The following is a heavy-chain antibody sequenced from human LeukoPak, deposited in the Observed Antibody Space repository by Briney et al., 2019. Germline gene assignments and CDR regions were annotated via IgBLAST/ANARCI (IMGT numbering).Heavy chain of an antibody. CDR1: GGSFSGYY. D-gene: IGHD1-26*01. CDR2: TNHSGST. Sequence: SETLSLTCAVYGGSFSGYYWSWIRQPPGKGLEWIGETNHSGSTNYNPSLKSRVTISVDTSKNQFSLKLSSVTAADTAVYYCARGREAGGKAHFDYWGQGTLVTVSS. J-gene: IGHJ4*02. V-gene: IGHV4-34*01. CDR3: ARGREAGGKAHFDY.